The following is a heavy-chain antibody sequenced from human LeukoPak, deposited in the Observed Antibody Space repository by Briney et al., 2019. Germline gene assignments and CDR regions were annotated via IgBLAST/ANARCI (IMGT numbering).Heavy chain of an antibody. D-gene: IGHD2-21*02. CDR2: IWYDGSNK. V-gene: IGHV3-33*01. Sequence: GGSLRLSCAASGFGFSSYGMHWVRQAPGKGLEWVAVIWYDGSNKYYADSVKGRFTISRDNSKNTLYLQMNSLRAEDTAVYYCARTYCGGDCYPQQGRGSFDYWGQGTLVTVSS. CDR3: ARTYCGGDCYPQQGRGSFDY. J-gene: IGHJ4*02. CDR1: GFGFSSYG.